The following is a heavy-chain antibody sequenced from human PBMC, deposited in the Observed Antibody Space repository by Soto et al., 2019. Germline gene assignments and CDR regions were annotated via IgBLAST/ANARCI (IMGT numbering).Heavy chain of an antibody. CDR3: AVGFKLDYYSLDV. CDR2: VIPMFGTA. D-gene: IGHD3-10*01. CDR1: GGIFTASA. Sequence: QVLLVQSGAEVRKPGSSVKVSCRSSGGIFTASAISWVRQAPGQGPEWMGGVIPMFGTANYPQRFQGRVTINADESTNTVYMQLSSLRSEDTAVYFCAVGFKLDYYSLDVWGQGTTVTVSS. V-gene: IGHV1-69*01. J-gene: IGHJ6*02.